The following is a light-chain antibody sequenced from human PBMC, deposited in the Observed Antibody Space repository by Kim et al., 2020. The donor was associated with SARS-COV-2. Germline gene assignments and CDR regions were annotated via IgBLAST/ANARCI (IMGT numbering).Light chain of an antibody. CDR3: QQYYDWPLA. CDR1: QSVRTF. V-gene: IGKV3-15*01. Sequence: SVSPGERVTLSCRASQSVRTFLAWYQQKPGQAPRLLISGVSTRATGISPRFSGGGSGTEFTLTISSLQSEDFAVYYCQQYYDWPLAFGGGTKLEIK. CDR2: GVS. J-gene: IGKJ4*01.